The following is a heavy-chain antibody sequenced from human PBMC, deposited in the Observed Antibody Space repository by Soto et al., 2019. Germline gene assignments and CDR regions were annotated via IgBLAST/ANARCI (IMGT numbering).Heavy chain of an antibody. V-gene: IGHV3-23*01. Sequence: PRWSLRLSCTGSVFSFFSYAMSWFHQAPGKGLEWVSTISGSGGHTYYADSVKGRFVVSRDNDKNTVYLHMSSLTGEDTAVYFCAKIEMGWFAHWGQGTQVTVSS. CDR2: ISGSGGHT. D-gene: IGHD2-8*01. CDR3: AKIEMGWFAH. J-gene: IGHJ5*02. CDR1: VFSFFSYA.